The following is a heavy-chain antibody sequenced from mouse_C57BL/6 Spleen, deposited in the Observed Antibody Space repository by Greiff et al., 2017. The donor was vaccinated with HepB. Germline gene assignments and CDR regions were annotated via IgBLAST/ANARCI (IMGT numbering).Heavy chain of an antibody. V-gene: IGHV5-4*01. CDR2: ISDGGSYT. J-gene: IGHJ2*01. D-gene: IGHD1-1*01. CDR3: ARGDYYYGSSPLFDY. CDR1: GFTFSSYA. Sequence: EVQLVESGGGLVKPGGSLKLSCAASGFTFSSYAMSWVRQTPEKRLEWVATISDGGSYTYYPDNVKGRFTISRDNAKNNLYLQMSHLKSEDTAMYYCARGDYYYGSSPLFDYWGQGTTLTVSS.